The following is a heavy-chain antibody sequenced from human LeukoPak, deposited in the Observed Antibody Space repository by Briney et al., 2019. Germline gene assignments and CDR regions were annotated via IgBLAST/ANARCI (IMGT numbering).Heavy chain of an antibody. CDR2: IYYGGST. D-gene: IGHD3-10*01. CDR1: GGSISSYY. Sequence: SETLSLTCTVSGGSISSYYWSWIRQPPGKGLEWIGYIYYGGSTYYNPSLKSRVTISVDTSKNQFSLKLSSVTAADTAVYYCARYYGSGSYHYWGQGTLVTVSS. V-gene: IGHV4-59*06. J-gene: IGHJ4*02. CDR3: ARYYGSGSYHY.